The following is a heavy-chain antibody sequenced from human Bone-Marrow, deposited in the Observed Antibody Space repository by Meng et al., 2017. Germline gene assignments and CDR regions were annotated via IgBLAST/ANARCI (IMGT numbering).Heavy chain of an antibody. D-gene: IGHD3-22*01. Sequence: GESLKTFCAASGFTFSSYEMNWVRQAPGKGLGWVSYISSSGSTIYYADSVKGRFTISRDNAKNSLYLQTNSLRAEDTAVYYCARGPTYYYDSSGCYYETISFDYWGRGTLVTFSS. J-gene: IGHJ4*02. CDR3: ARGPTYYYDSSGCYYETISFDY. CDR2: ISSSGSTI. CDR1: GFTFSSYE. V-gene: IGHV3-48*03.